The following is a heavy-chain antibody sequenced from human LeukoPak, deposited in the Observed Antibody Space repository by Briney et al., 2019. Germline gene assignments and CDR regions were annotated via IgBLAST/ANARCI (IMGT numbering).Heavy chain of an antibody. CDR2: IIPILGIA. D-gene: IGHD2-2*01. V-gene: IGHV1-69*04. CDR1: GGTFSSYA. CDR3: ARDFADCSSTSCSNWFDP. Sequence: ASVKVSCKASGGTFSSYAMSWVRQAPGQGLEWMGRIIPILGIANYAQKFQGRVTITADKSTSTAYMELSSLRSEDTAVYYCARDFADCSSTSCSNWFDPWGQGTLVTVSS. J-gene: IGHJ5*02.